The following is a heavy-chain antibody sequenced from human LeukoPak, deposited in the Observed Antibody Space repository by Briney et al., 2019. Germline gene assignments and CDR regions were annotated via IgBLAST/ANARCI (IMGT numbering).Heavy chain of an antibody. CDR1: GYTFTGYY. Sequence: ASVKVSCKASGYTFTGYYMHWVRQAPGQGLEWMGWINPNSGGTNYAQKFQGRVTMTRDTSTSTVYMELSSLRSEDTAVYYCAREIGRMGFDYWGQGTLVTVSS. D-gene: IGHD2-8*01. CDR2: INPNSGGT. V-gene: IGHV1-2*02. CDR3: AREIGRMGFDY. J-gene: IGHJ4*02.